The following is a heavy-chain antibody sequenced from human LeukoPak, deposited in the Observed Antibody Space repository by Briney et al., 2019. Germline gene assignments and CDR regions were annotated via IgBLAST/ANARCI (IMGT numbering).Heavy chain of an antibody. V-gene: IGHV1-2*02. CDR2: INPNSGGT. CDR3: ARDMDAIVVVPAANMDV. D-gene: IGHD2-2*01. CDR1: GYTFTGYY. Sequence: ASVKVSCKASGYTFTGYYMHWVRQAPGQGLEWMGWINPNSGGTNYAQKFQGRVTMTRDTSISTAYMELSRLRSDDTAVYYCARDMDAIVVVPAANMDVWGKGTTVTVSS. J-gene: IGHJ6*03.